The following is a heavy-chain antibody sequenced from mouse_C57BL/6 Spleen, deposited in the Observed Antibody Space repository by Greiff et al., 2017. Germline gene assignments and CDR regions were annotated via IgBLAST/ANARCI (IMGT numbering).Heavy chain of an antibody. CDR1: GYTFTSYW. J-gene: IGHJ4*01. D-gene: IGHD2-4*01. CDR3: ARDYDLDYYAMDY. Sequence: VQLQQPGAELVKPGASVKMSCKASGYTFTSYWITWVKQRPGQGLEWIGDIYPGSGSTNYNEKFKSKATLTVDTSSSTAYMQLSSLTSEDSAVYYCARDYDLDYYAMDYWGQGTSVTVSS. V-gene: IGHV1-55*01. CDR2: IYPGSGST.